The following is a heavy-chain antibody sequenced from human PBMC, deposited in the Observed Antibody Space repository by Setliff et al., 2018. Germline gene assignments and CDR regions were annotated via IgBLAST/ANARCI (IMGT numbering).Heavy chain of an antibody. V-gene: IGHV5-51*01. CDR2: IYPGDSDT. J-gene: IGHJ6*02. Sequence: GESLKISCKGSGYSFTCYWIGWVRQMPGKGLERMGIIYPGDSDTRYSPSFQGQVTISADKSVSTAYLQWSSLKASDTAMYYCASYDSSGYHYYYGMDVWGQGTTVTVSS. CDR1: GYSFTCYW. D-gene: IGHD3-22*01. CDR3: ASYDSSGYHYYYGMDV.